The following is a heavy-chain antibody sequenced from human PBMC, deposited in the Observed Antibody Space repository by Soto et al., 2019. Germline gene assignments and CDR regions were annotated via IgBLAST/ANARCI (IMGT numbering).Heavy chain of an antibody. V-gene: IGHV3-48*02. CDR2: ITSTSSTK. J-gene: IGHJ6*02. D-gene: IGHD3-10*01. CDR1: GFTFSNHT. CDR3: ARRITMVRGPYYYYAMDV. Sequence: GESLKISCAGSGFTFSNHTMTWVRQAPGKGLEFLSYITSTSSTKNYADSVKGRFTISGDNAKNSLYLQMNSLRDEDTAVYYCARRITMVRGPYYYYAMDVWGPGTTVTVSS.